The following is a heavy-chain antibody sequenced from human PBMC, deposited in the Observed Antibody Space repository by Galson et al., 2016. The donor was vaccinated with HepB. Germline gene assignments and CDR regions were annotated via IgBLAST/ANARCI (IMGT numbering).Heavy chain of an antibody. V-gene: IGHV4-4*02. Sequence: SETLSLTCAVSGGSISNENWWSWIRQTPGKGLEWIAEVYQTGTANLYPSFVGRVTLSVDTSKNQFSLNLTSVTVADTAVYYCAKVGGSRPRYFESWGQGTLVSVSS. CDR3: AKVGGSRPRYFES. J-gene: IGHJ4*02. CDR2: VYQTGTA. CDR1: GGSISNENW. D-gene: IGHD2-15*01.